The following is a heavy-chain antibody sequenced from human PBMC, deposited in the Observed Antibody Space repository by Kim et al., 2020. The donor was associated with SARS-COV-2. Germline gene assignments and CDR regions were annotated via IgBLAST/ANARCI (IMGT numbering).Heavy chain of an antibody. V-gene: IGHV4-39*01. CDR1: GGSISSSSYY. D-gene: IGHD3-10*01. CDR2: IYYSGST. CDR3: AITRSETDTYYYGSGSYYKNWFDP. Sequence: SETLSLTCTVSGGSISSSSYYWGWIRQPPGKGLEWIGSIYYSGSTYYNPSLKSRVTISVDTSKNQFSLKLSSVTAAATAVYYCAITRSETDTYYYGSGSYYKNWFDPWGQGTLVTVSS. J-gene: IGHJ5*02.